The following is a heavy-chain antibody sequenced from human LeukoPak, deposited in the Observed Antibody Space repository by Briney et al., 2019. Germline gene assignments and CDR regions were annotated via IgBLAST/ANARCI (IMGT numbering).Heavy chain of an antibody. CDR2: INSDGSIT. CDR3: ARSIMGIGDY. Sequence: GGSLRLSCAASGFTFSAYSMNWVRQAPGKGLVWVTRINSDGSITTYADSVKGRFTISRDNAKNTLYLQMNSLRAEDTAVYYCARSIMGIGDYWGQGTLVTVSS. CDR1: GFTFSAYS. J-gene: IGHJ4*02. V-gene: IGHV3-74*01. D-gene: IGHD2-8*01.